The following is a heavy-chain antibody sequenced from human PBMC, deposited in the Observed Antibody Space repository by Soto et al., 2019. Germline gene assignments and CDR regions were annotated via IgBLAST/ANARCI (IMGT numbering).Heavy chain of an antibody. J-gene: IGHJ4*02. CDR3: AREQAGAMATGVDY. V-gene: IGHV3-64*01. D-gene: IGHD5-18*01. Sequence: GGSLRLSCAASGFTFSSYAMHWVRQAPGKGLEYVSAISSNGGSTYYANSVKGRFTISRDNSKNTLYLQMGSLRAEDMAVYYCAREQAGAMATGVDYWGQGTLVTVSS. CDR1: GFTFSSYA. CDR2: ISSNGGST.